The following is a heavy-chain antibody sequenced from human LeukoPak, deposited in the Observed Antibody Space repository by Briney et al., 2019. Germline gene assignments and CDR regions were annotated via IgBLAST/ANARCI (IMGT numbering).Heavy chain of an antibody. CDR2: INGSGGST. D-gene: IGHD4-23*01. V-gene: IGHV3-23*01. J-gene: IGHJ4*02. CDR1: GFTFSNYA. CDR3: AKCIVATVVSRPPDY. Sequence: SGGSLRLSCAASGFTFSNYAMSWVRQAPGKGLEWVSGINGSGGSTFYAGSVKGRFTISRDNSKNTLYLQMNTLRAEDTAVYYCAKCIVATVVSRPPDYWGQGTLVTVSS.